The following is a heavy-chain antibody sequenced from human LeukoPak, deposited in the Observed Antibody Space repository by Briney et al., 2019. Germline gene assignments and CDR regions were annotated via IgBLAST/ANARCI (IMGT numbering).Heavy chain of an antibody. Sequence: SETLSLTCAVYGGSFSGYYWSWIRQPPGKGLEWIGEINHSGSTNYNPSLKSRVTISVDTSKNQFSLKLSSVTAADTAVYYCARDSMVAATVKWFDPWGQGTLVTVSS. V-gene: IGHV4-34*01. D-gene: IGHD2-15*01. CDR2: INHSGST. CDR1: GGSFSGYY. CDR3: ARDSMVAATVKWFDP. J-gene: IGHJ5*02.